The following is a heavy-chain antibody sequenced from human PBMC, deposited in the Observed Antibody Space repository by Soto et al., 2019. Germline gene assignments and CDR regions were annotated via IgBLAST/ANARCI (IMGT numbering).Heavy chain of an antibody. CDR1: GFTFYSHA. J-gene: IGHJ4*02. Sequence: GGSLRLSCAASGFTFYSHAMSWVRQAPGKGLEWVAVIYSGGSTYYADSVKGRFTISRDDSKNTVFLQMDRLRAEDTALYYCAIFYDFWTGPRDYWGQGILVTVSS. D-gene: IGHD3-3*01. V-gene: IGHV3-23*03. CDR3: AIFYDFWTGPRDY. CDR2: IYSGGST.